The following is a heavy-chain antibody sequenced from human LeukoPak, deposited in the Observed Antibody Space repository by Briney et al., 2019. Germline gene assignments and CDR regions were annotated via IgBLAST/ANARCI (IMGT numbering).Heavy chain of an antibody. CDR1: GGPFSGYY. D-gene: IGHD5-12*01. CDR2: INHSGST. V-gene: IGHV4-34*01. CDR3: ARHSRPGYGGYENAFDI. Sequence: SETLSLTCAVNGGPFSGYYWIWIRQPPGKGLEWIGEINHSGSTNYNPSLKSRVTISVDTSKNHLSLRLSSVTAADTAIYYCARHSRPGYGGYENAFDIWGQGTMVTVSS. J-gene: IGHJ3*02.